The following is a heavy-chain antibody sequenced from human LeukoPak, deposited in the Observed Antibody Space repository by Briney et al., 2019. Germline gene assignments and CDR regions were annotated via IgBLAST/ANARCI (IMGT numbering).Heavy chain of an antibody. Sequence: PSETLSLTCSVSGDSMKGGQYYWGWLRQQPGEGLEWIGYIYYAGDKYYNPSLKSRLSMSLDTSKNQFSLNLRSVNAADTAFYNCARFVPEGWTVLKGNLFDSWGQGALVTVS. CDR3: ARFVPEGWTVLKGNLFDS. CDR2: IYYAGDK. CDR1: GDSMKGGQYY. D-gene: IGHD4/OR15-4a*01. J-gene: IGHJ5*01. V-gene: IGHV4-31*03.